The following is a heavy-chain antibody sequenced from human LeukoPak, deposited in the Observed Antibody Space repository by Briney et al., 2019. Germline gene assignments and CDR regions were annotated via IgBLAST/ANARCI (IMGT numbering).Heavy chain of an antibody. CDR1: GGSISSSSYY. Sequence: SETLSLTCTVSGGSISSSSYYWGWIRQPPGKGLEWIGSIYYSGSTYYNPSLKSRVTISVDTSKNQFSLKLSSVTAADTAVYYCARLFDYNDSSGFDYWGQGTLVTVSS. CDR3: ARLFDYNDSSGFDY. J-gene: IGHJ4*02. D-gene: IGHD3-22*01. V-gene: IGHV4-39*01. CDR2: IYYSGST.